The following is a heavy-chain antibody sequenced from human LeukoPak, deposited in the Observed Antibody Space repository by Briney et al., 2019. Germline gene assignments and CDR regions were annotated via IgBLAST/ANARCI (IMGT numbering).Heavy chain of an antibody. D-gene: IGHD6-13*01. Sequence: ASVKVSCKASGYTFTGYYMHWVRQAPGQGLEWMAVINPSGRSTSHAQKFQGRVTLTSDTSTNTVYMELSSLRSADTAVYYCARDRSWYSSTCPDYWGQGTLVTVSS. CDR2: INPSGRST. CDR1: GYTFTGYY. CDR3: ARDRSWYSSTCPDY. J-gene: IGHJ4*02. V-gene: IGHV1-46*01.